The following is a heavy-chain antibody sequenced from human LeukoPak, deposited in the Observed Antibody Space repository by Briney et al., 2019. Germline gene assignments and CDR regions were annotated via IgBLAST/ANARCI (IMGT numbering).Heavy chain of an antibody. V-gene: IGHV1-8*01. D-gene: IGHD6-13*01. Sequence: GASVKVSCKASGYTSTSYDINWVRQATGQGLEWMGWMNPNSGNTGYAQKFQGRVTMTRNTSISTAYMELSSLRSEDTAVYYCARAASYSSSGKTRKNYYFDYWGQGTLVTVSS. CDR2: MNPNSGNT. CDR3: ARAASYSSSGKTRKNYYFDY. CDR1: GYTSTSYD. J-gene: IGHJ4*02.